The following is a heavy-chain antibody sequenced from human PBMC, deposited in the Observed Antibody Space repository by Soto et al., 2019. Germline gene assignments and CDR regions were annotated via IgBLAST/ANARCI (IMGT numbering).Heavy chain of an antibody. Sequence: VKVSCKASGYTFTGYYMHWVRQAPGQGLEWMGWINPNSGGTNYAQKFQGWVTMTRDTSISTAYMELSRLRSDDTAVYYCARAGGIAVAPGDYWGQGTLVTVSS. J-gene: IGHJ4*02. CDR1: GYTFTGYY. V-gene: IGHV1-2*04. D-gene: IGHD6-19*01. CDR2: INPNSGGT. CDR3: ARAGGIAVAPGDY.